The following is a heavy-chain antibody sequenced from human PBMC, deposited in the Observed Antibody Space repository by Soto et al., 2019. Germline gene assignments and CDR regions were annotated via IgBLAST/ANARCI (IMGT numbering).Heavy chain of an antibody. CDR1: GYTFTSYA. Sequence: GASVKVSCKASGYTFTSYAITWVRQAPGQGHEWLGRIIPIFGTTDYAQKFQGRVTITADESTTTAYMELSSLRSDDTAAYYCAKDGGREGYFGNWFDPWGQGTLVTVSS. CDR3: AKDGGREGYFGNWFDP. V-gene: IGHV1-69*13. CDR2: IIPIFGTT. D-gene: IGHD2-15*01. J-gene: IGHJ5*02.